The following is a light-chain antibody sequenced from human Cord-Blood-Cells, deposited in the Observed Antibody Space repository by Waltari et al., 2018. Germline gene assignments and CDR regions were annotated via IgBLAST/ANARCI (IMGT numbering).Light chain of an antibody. V-gene: IGLV5-45*02. CDR3: MIWHSSAYV. J-gene: IGLJ1*01. CDR2: YKSDSDK. CDR1: SGINVGTYR. Sequence: QAVLTQPSSLSASPGASASLTCTLRSGINVGTYRIYWYQQKPGSPPQYLLRYKSDSDKQQGAGVPSRFSGSTDASANAGILLISALQSEDEADYYCMIWHSSAYVFGTGTKVTVL.